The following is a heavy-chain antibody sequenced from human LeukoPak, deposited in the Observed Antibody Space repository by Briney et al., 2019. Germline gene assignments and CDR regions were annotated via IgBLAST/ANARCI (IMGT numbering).Heavy chain of an antibody. CDR1: GFTFSRYS. V-gene: IGHV3-21*01. Sequence: GGSLRLSRAASGFTFSRYSMNGVRQAPGKGLEGVSSISSSSSYIYYADSVRGGFTISRDNAKNSLYLQRTSLRAEDTAVYYCARVSFYTRGAFDIWGQGTMVTVSS. CDR2: ISSSSSYI. CDR3: ARVSFYTRGAFDI. J-gene: IGHJ3*02. D-gene: IGHD2/OR15-2a*01.